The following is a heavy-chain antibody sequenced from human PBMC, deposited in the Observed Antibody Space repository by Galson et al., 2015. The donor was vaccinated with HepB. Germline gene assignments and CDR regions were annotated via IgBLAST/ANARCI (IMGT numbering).Heavy chain of an antibody. V-gene: IGHV1-69*13. J-gene: IGHJ6*02. Sequence: SVKVSCKASRGTFSSYAINWMRQAPGQGLEWMGGIIPMFGTVNNTQKFQGRVTLTADEFTSTAHMELSSLTSEDTAVYYCASGMHCSGGSCYSVPPYYYGMEVWGQGTTVTVS. CDR1: RGTFSSYA. CDR2: IIPMFGTV. CDR3: ASGMHCSGGSCYSVPPYYYGMEV. D-gene: IGHD2-15*01.